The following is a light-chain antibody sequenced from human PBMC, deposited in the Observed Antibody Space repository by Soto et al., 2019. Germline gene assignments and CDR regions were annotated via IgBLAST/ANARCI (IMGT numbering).Light chain of an antibody. CDR2: GAS. V-gene: IGKV3-20*01. CDR3: QQYGSSPWT. J-gene: IGKJ1*01. Sequence: EIVLTPSPGTLSLSTGERATLSCRASQSVSSNYLAWYQQKPGQAPRPLIYGASSRATGIPDRFSGSGAGTDFTLTISRLEPEDFAVYYCQQYGSSPWTFGQGTKVDIK. CDR1: QSVSSNY.